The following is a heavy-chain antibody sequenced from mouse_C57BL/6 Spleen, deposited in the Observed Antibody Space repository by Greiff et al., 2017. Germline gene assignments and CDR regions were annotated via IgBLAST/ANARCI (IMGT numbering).Heavy chain of an antibody. J-gene: IGHJ2*01. CDR3: ARGATVVATHFDY. D-gene: IGHD1-1*01. Sequence: VKLQQPGTELVKPGASVKLSCKASGYTFTSYWMHWVKQRPGQGLEWIGNINPSNGGTNYNEKFKSKATLTVDKSSSTAYMQLSSLTSEDSAVYYCARGATVVATHFDYWGQGTTLTVSS. CDR2: INPSNGGT. CDR1: GYTFTSYW. V-gene: IGHV1-53*01.